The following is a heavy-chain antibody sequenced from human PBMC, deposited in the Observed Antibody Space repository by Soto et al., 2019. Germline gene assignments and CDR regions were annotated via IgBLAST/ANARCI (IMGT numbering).Heavy chain of an antibody. CDR3: ARDLGWGSSWGVEQYFDY. V-gene: IGHV1-69*01. J-gene: IGHJ4*02. CDR1: GGPFSSYA. D-gene: IGHD3-16*01. Sequence: QVQLVQSGAEVKKPGSSVKVSCKASGGPFSSYAISWVRQAPGQGLEWMGGIIPIFGPANYAQKLQGRVTIPADEATSTADMELGSLRSENTAVYYCARDLGWGSSWGVEQYFDYWGQGTLVTVSS. CDR2: IIPIFGPA.